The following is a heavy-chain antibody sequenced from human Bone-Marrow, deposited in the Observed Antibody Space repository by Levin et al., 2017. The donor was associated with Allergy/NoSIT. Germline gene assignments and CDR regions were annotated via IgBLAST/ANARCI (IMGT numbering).Heavy chain of an antibody. Sequence: GGSLRLSCATSKFMFDDYGMYWVRQAPGKGLEWVSGISWNSGKTHYADSVKGRFVISRDNAKNSLYLQMNSLRTEDTALYYCVKSLNTMTIHDGFDFWGQWTMVTVSA. D-gene: IGHD1/OR15-1a*01. CDR1: KFMFDDYG. CDR2: ISWNSGKT. J-gene: IGHJ3*01. CDR3: VKSLNTMTIHDGFDF. V-gene: IGHV3-9*01.